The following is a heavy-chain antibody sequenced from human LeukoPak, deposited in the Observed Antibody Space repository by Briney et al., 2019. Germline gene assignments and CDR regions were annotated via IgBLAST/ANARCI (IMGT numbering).Heavy chain of an antibody. CDR3: ARRNSGYSSSWYFNDY. D-gene: IGHD6-13*01. CDR2: ISSNINYI. J-gene: IGHJ4*02. V-gene: IGHV3-21*01. Sequence: GGSLRLPCAASGFTFSSHAMNWVRQAPGKGLEWVSSISSNINYIQDADSVKGRFTISRDNAKNSLYLQMNSLRAKDTAVYYCARRNSGYSSSWYFNDYWGQGTLVTVSS. CDR1: GFTFSSHA.